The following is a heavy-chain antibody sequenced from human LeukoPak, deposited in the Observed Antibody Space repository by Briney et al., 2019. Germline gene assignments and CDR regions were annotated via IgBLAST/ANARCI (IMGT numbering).Heavy chain of an antibody. CDR3: ARKVIYSYGSFDY. CDR1: GFTVSTYY. Sequence: PGGSLRLSCAASGFTVSTYYMTWVRQAPGKGLECVSVIYSGGSTYYADPVKGRFTISRDNAKNSLYLQMNSLRAEDTAVYYCARKVIYSYGSFDYWGQGTLVTVSS. J-gene: IGHJ4*02. V-gene: IGHV3-53*01. D-gene: IGHD5-18*01. CDR2: IYSGGST.